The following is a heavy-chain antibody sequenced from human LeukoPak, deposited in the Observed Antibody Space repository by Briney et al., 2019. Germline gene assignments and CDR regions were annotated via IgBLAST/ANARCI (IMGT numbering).Heavy chain of an antibody. CDR3: AELGITMIGGV. J-gene: IGHJ6*04. D-gene: IGHD3-10*02. V-gene: IGHV3-48*04. CDR1: GFTFSSYA. Sequence: GGSLRLSCAASGFTFSSYAMSWVRQAPGKGLEWVSYISSGRDTIYYADSAKGRFTISRDNAKNSLYLQMNSLRAEDTAVYYCAELGITMIGGVWGKGTTVTISS. CDR2: ISSGRDTI.